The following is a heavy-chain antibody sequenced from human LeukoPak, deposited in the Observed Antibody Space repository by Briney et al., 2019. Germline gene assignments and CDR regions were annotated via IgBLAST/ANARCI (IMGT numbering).Heavy chain of an antibody. Sequence: SETPSLTCAVYGGSFSGYYWSWIRQPPGKGLEWVGEINHSGSTNYNPSLKSRVTISVDTSKNQFSLKLSSVTAADTAMYYCARGGITIFGATRAHRNWFDPWGQGTLVTVSS. V-gene: IGHV4-34*01. J-gene: IGHJ5*02. CDR1: GGSFSGYY. CDR2: INHSGST. CDR3: ARGGITIFGATRAHRNWFDP. D-gene: IGHD3-3*01.